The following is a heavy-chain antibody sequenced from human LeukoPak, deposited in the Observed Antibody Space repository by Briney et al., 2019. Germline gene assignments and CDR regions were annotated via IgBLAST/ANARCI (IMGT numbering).Heavy chain of an antibody. CDR3: AKESGDSSGYYSDH. CDR2: ISGSGGGT. D-gene: IGHD3-22*01. V-gene: IGHV3-23*01. Sequence: GGSLRLSCAASGFSFSSYAMSWVRQAPGKGLEWVSAISGSGGGTYYADSVKGRFTISRDNSKNTVYLQMNSLRADDTAVYHCAKESGDSSGYYSDHWGQGMLVTVSP. J-gene: IGHJ5*02. CDR1: GFSFSSYA.